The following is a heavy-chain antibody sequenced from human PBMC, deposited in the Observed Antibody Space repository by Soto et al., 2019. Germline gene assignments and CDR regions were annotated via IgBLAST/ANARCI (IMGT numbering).Heavy chain of an antibody. V-gene: IGHV3-23*01. CDR3: AKGSWNYGGYFDN. Sequence: GVSLRLSCAASGFTFSSYAMSWVRQAPGKGLEWVSAISGSGGSTYYADSVKGRFTISXVXXXXTXYXQXXXLRAXDTTVYYCAKGSWNYGGYFDNWGQGTLVTVSP. J-gene: IGHJ4*02. CDR2: ISGSGGST. CDR1: GFTFSSYA. D-gene: IGHD1-7*01.